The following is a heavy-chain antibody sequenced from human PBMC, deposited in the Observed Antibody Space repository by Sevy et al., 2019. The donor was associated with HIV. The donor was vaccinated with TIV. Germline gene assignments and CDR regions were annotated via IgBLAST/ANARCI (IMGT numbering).Heavy chain of an antibody. Sequence: SETLSLTCTVSGGSISSSSYYWGWIRQPPGKGLEWIGSIYYSGSTYYNPSLKSRVTISVDPSKNQFSLKLSSVTAADTAVYYCASSTLYGFYYFDYWGQGTLVTVSS. D-gene: IGHD3-10*01. CDR3: ASSTLYGFYYFDY. V-gene: IGHV4-39*01. CDR1: GGSISSSSYY. CDR2: IYYSGST. J-gene: IGHJ4*02.